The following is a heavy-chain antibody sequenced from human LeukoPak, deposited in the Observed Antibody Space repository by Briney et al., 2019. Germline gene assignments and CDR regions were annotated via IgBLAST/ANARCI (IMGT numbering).Heavy chain of an antibody. CDR3: ANDYSPDY. CDR2: IYYSGST. CDR1: GGSISSYY. V-gene: IGHV4-59*08. J-gene: IGHJ4*02. D-gene: IGHD3-16*01. Sequence: PSETLSLTCTVSGGSISSYYWSWIRQPPGKGLEWIGYIYYSGSTNYNPSLKSRVTISVDTSKNQFSLKLSSVTAADTALYYCANDYSPDYWGQGTLVTVSS.